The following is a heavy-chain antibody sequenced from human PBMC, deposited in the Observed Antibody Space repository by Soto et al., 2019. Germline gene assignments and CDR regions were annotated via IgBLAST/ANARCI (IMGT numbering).Heavy chain of an antibody. CDR3: VLWPPNDFDY. Sequence: PSETLSLTCTVSGGSISSYYWSWIRQPPGKGLEWIGYIYYSGSTNYNPSLKSRVTISVDTSKNQFSLKLSSVTAADTAVYYCVLWPPNDFDYWGQGTLVTVSS. CDR2: IYYSGST. D-gene: IGHD3-10*01. J-gene: IGHJ4*02. V-gene: IGHV4-59*08. CDR1: GGSISSYY.